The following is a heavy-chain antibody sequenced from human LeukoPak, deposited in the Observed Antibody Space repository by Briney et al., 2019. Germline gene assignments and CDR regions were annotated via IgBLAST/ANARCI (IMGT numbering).Heavy chain of an antibody. CDR2: IYGSGNGAT. D-gene: IGHD4/OR15-4a*01. Sequence: EGSLRLSCAGSGFTFRTYSMTWVRQAPGKGLEWVSGIYGSGNGATFYADSVKGRFTISRDDSRGTLYLQMNSLRAEDTAIYYCAKDRVPDGAWSFDYWGQGTLVTVSS. V-gene: IGHV3-23*01. CDR3: AKDRVPDGAWSFDY. J-gene: IGHJ4*02. CDR1: GFTFRTYS.